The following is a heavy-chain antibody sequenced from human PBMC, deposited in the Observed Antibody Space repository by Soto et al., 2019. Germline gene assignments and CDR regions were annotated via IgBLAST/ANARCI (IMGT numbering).Heavy chain of an antibody. CDR2: ISSSSSYI. CDR3: ARDSGEDGYKSGLFDY. CDR1: GFTFSSYS. D-gene: IGHD5-12*01. J-gene: IGHJ4*02. Sequence: GGSLRLSCAASGFTFSSYSMNWVRQAPGKGLEWVSSISSSSSYIYYADSVKGRFTISRDNAKNSLYLQMNSLRAEDTAVYYCARDSGEDGYKSGLFDYWGQGTLVTVSS. V-gene: IGHV3-21*01.